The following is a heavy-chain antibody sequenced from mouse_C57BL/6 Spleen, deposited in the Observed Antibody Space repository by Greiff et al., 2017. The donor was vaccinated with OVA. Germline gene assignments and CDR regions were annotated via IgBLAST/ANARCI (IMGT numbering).Heavy chain of an antibody. V-gene: IGHV1-72*01. D-gene: IGHD1-1*01. CDR3: ASPYYYGSSAYWYFDV. Sequence: QVQLQQPGAELVKPGASVKLSCKASGYTFTSYWMHWVKQRPGRGLEWIGRIDPNSGGTKYTEKFKSKATLTVDKPSSTAYMQLSSLTSEDSAVYYCASPYYYGSSAYWYFDVWGTGTTVTVAS. CDR2: IDPNSGGT. CDR1: GYTFTSYW. J-gene: IGHJ1*03.